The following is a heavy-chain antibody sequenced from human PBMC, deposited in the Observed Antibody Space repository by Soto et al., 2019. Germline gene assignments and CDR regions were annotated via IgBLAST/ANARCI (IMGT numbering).Heavy chain of an antibody. CDR3: ARVDSSMFEGGEWFDP. J-gene: IGHJ5*02. CDR2: FIPIFGTT. D-gene: IGHD3-10*02. CDR1: GGTFNRQA. Sequence: QVVQSGAEVKKPGSSVKVSCKASGGTFNRQAFSWVRQAPGQGLEWMGGFIPIFGTTDYSQKFQGRATINADEATSTAYMELSSLTSDDTAVYYCARVDSSMFEGGEWFDPWGQGTLVTVSS. V-gene: IGHV1-69*12.